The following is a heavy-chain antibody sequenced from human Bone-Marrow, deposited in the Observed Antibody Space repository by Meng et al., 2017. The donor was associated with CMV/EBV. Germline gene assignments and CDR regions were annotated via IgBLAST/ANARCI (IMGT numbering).Heavy chain of an antibody. J-gene: IGHJ6*02. CDR1: GGSIGSYY. V-gene: IGHV4-59*12. Sequence: SETLSLTCTVSGGSIGSYYWSWIRQPPGKGLEWIGYIYYSGSTNYNPYLKSRVTISVDTSKKQFSLKLSSVTAADTAVYYCARDWVDYYDSSGYYYHYYYGMDVWTQGTTVTFSS. CDR2: IYYSGST. CDR3: ARDWVDYYDSSGYYYHYYYGMDV. D-gene: IGHD3-22*01.